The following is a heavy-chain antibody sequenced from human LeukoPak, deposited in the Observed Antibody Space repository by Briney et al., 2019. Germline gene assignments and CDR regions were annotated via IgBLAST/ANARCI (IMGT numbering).Heavy chain of an antibody. J-gene: IGHJ6*02. CDR1: GFTFSSYA. Sequence: GRSLRLSCAASGFTFSSYAMHWVRQAPGKGLEWAAVISYDGSNKYYADSVKGRFTISTDNSKNTVYLQMNSLRAEDTALYFCANYIQRPPGMDVWGQGTMVTVSS. V-gene: IGHV3-30-3*01. D-gene: IGHD3-10*02. CDR3: ANYIQRPPGMDV. CDR2: ISYDGSNK.